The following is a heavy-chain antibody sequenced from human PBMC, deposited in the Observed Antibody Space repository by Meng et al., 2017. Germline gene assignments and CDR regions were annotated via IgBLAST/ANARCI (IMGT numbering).Heavy chain of an antibody. CDR3: ARTQSPNYYDSSGYPKHNFFDY. D-gene: IGHD3-22*01. Sequence: GESLKISCAASGFTFSSYEMNWVRQAPGKGLEWVSSISSSSSYIYYADSVKGRFTISRDNAKNSLYLQMNSLRAEDTAVYYCARTQSPNYYDSSGYPKHNFFDYWGQGTLVTVSS. V-gene: IGHV3-21*01. J-gene: IGHJ4*02. CDR1: GFTFSSYE. CDR2: ISSSSSYI.